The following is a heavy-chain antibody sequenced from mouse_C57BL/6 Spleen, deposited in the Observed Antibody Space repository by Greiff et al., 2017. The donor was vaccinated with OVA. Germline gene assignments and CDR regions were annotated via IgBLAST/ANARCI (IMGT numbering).Heavy chain of an antibody. V-gene: IGHV1-22*01. Sequence: DVQLQESGPELVKPGASVKMSCKASGYTFTDYNMHWVKQSHGKSLEWIGYINPNNGGTSYNQKFKGKATLTVNKSSSTAYMELRSLTSEDSAVYYCASGSGPWFAYWGQGTLVTVSA. CDR2: INPNNGGT. D-gene: IGHD3-2*02. J-gene: IGHJ3*01. CDR1: GYTFTDYN. CDR3: ASGSGPWFAY.